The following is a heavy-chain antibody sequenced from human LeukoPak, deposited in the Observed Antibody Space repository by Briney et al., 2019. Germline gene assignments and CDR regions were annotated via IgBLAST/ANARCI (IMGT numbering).Heavy chain of an antibody. D-gene: IGHD3-16*01. V-gene: IGHV3-7*03. CDR3: ARGGGLDV. J-gene: IGHJ6*02. CDR1: GFIFNNHG. Sequence: PGKSLRLSCAASGFIFNNHGMHWVRQAPGKGLEWVASINHNGNVNYYVDSVKGRFTISRDNAKNSLYLQMSNLRAEDTAVYFCARGGGLDVWGQGATVTVSS. CDR2: INHNGNVN.